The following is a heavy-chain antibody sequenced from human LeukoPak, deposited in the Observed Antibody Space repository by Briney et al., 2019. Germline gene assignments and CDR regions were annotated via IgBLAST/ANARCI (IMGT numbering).Heavy chain of an antibody. CDR3: AKDLRPDGVDNFDH. D-gene: IGHD2-8*01. CDR2: ILASGSPT. CDR1: GFNFNSYT. Sequence: GGSLRLSCAASGFNFNSYTMNWVRQAPGKGLQWVANILASGSPTYYADSVKGRFIISGDNSTNTVYLQMNSLRVEDTAIYYCAKDLRPDGVDNFDHWGQGILVTVSS. J-gene: IGHJ4*02. V-gene: IGHV3-23*01.